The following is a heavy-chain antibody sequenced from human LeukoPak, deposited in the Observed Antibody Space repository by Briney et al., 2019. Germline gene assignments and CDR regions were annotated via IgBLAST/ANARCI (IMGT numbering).Heavy chain of an antibody. CDR3: ARSQQLVHGGPSDY. D-gene: IGHD6-13*01. CDR2: IIPIFGTA. J-gene: IGHJ4*02. CDR1: GGTFSSYA. Sequence: ASVTVSCKASGGTFSSYAISWVRQAPGQGLEWMGGIIPIFGTANYAQKFQGRVTITADEPTSTAYMELSSLRSEDTAVYYCARSQQLVHGGPSDYWGQGTLVTVSS. V-gene: IGHV1-69*01.